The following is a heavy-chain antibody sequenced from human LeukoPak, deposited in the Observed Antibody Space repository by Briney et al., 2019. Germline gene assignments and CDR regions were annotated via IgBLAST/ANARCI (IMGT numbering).Heavy chain of an antibody. V-gene: IGHV3-21*04. D-gene: IGHD3-9*01. CDR1: GFTFINYA. CDR2: ISSSGVGT. CDR3: ARVRDILTGFYVHYFDS. J-gene: IGHJ4*02. Sequence: GGSLRLSCVTSGFTFINYAMTWVRQAPGKGLEWVSSISSSGVGTHYADSVKGRFTISRDNAKNSLNLQMNSLRAEDTALYYCARVRDILTGFYVHYFDSWGQGTLLTVSS.